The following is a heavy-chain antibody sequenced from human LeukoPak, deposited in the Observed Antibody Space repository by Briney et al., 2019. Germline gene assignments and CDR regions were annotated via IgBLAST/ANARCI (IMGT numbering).Heavy chain of an antibody. V-gene: IGHV3-7*01. CDR1: GFTFSNYW. CDR2: VKPDGSEK. Sequence: PGGPLRPSCAASGFTFSNYWMTWVRQAPGKGLEWVAHVKPDGSEKSYVDSVKGRFTISRDNAQNSLYLQMNSLRAEDTAVYYCARDRGYYVFDYWGQGTLVTVSS. D-gene: IGHD3-22*01. CDR3: ARDRGYYVFDY. J-gene: IGHJ4*02.